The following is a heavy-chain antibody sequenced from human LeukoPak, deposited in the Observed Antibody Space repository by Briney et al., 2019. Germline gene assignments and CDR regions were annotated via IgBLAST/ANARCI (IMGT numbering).Heavy chain of an antibody. CDR3: ATSIRTGTTISVYFVS. CDR1: GYTFTNYG. Sequence: ASVKVSCKASGYTFTNYGISWVRQAPGQGLEWMGWISAYNGNTNYAQKLQGRVTMTTDTSTSTAYMELRSLRSDDTAIYYCATSIRTGTTISVYFVSWGQGTLVTVSS. CDR2: ISAYNGNT. V-gene: IGHV1-18*01. D-gene: IGHD1-1*01. J-gene: IGHJ4*02.